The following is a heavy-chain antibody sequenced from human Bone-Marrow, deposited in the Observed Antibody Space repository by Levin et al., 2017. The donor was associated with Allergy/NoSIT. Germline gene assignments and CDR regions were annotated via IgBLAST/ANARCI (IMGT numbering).Heavy chain of an antibody. CDR1: GFTFRSYA. D-gene: IGHD3-10*01. V-gene: IGHV3-30*04. Sequence: GGSLRLSCAAFGFTFRSYATHWVRQAPGKGLEWVAVISYDGSNKHYADSVKGRFTISRDNSKNTLFLQMNSLRLEDTAVYYCARDQSYYGSGSQLSYYDYWGQGTLVTVSS. CDR2: ISYDGSNK. CDR3: ARDQSYYGSGSQLSYYDY. J-gene: IGHJ4*02.